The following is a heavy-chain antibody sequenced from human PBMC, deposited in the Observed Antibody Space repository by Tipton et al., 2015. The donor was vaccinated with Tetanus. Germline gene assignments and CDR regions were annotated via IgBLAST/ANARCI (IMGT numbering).Heavy chain of an antibody. J-gene: IGHJ5*02. CDR2: INPSGGST. D-gene: IGHD6-6*01. CDR3: ARSSIAGRWFDP. Sequence: QLVQSGAEVKKPGASVKVSCKASGYTFTSYYMHWVRQAPGQGLEWMGIINPSGGSTSYAQKFQGRVTMTRDTSTSSVYMELSSLRSEDTAVYYCARSSIAGRWFDPWGQGTLVTVSS. V-gene: IGHV1-46*01. CDR1: GYTFTSYY.